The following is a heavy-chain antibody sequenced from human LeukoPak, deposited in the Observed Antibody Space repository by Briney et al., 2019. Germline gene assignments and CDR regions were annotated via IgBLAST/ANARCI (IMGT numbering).Heavy chain of an antibody. CDR3: ARDRGYSPDY. D-gene: IGHD2-21*01. CDR1: GFTFSSYW. J-gene: IGHJ4*02. V-gene: IGHV3-74*01. Sequence: GGSLRLPCAASGFTFSSYWMHWVRQAPGKGLMWVSRIDSDGRSTSYADSVKGRFTISRDNAKNTVYLQMNSLRAEDTAVYYCARDRGYSPDYWGQGTLVTVSS. CDR2: IDSDGRST.